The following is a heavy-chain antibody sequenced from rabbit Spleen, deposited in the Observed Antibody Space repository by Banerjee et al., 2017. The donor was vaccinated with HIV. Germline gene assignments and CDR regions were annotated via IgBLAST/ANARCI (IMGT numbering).Heavy chain of an antibody. D-gene: IGHD1-1*01. CDR3: ARDLTGVIGWNFGW. Sequence: QQLVESGGGLVKPGASLTLTCKASGFDVSSGYDMCWVRQAPGKGLEWIGCIYAGDGSTDYANWVNGRFTIYKTSSTVTLQMTSLTAADTATYFCARDLTGVIGWNFGWWGPGTLVTVS. V-gene: IGHV1S40*01. CDR2: IYAGDGST. CDR1: GFDVSSGYD. J-gene: IGHJ4*01.